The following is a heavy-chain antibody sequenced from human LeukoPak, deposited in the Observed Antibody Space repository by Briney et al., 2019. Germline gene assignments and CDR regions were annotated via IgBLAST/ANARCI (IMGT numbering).Heavy chain of an antibody. CDR3: ARGELRFNRRLFDY. CDR1: GGSFSGYY. CDR2: INHSGST. Sequence: PSETLSLTCAVYGGSFSGYYWSWIRQPPGKGLKWIGEINHSGSTNYNPSLKSRVTISVDTSKNQFSLKLSSVTAADTAVYYCARGELRFNRRLFDYWGQGTLVTVSS. J-gene: IGHJ4*02. D-gene: IGHD5-12*01. V-gene: IGHV4-34*01.